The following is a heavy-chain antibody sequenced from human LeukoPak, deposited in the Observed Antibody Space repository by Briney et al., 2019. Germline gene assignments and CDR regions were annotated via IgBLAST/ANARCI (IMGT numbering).Heavy chain of an antibody. CDR3: VGDYVWGSYRHFDY. CDR2: IDHSGST. Sequence: SETLSLTCAVYGGSFSGYYWSWIRQPPGKGLEWIGEIDHSGSTNYNPSLKSRVTISVDTSKNQFSLKLSSVTAADTAVYYCVGDYVWGSYRHFDYWGQGTLVTVSS. D-gene: IGHD3-16*02. J-gene: IGHJ4*02. CDR1: GGSFSGYY. V-gene: IGHV4-34*01.